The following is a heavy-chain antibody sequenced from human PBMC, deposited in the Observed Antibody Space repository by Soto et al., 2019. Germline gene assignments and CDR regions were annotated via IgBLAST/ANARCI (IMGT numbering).Heavy chain of an antibody. J-gene: IGHJ1*01. CDR3: ATQKYYDFWSGYYKPAEYFQH. Sequence: PSETLSLTCTVSGGSISSYYWSWIRQPAGKGLEWIGRIYTSGSTNYNPSLKSRVTMSVDTSKNQFSLKLSSVTAADTAVYYCATQKYYDFWSGYYKPAEYFQHWGQGTLVTVSS. D-gene: IGHD3-3*01. V-gene: IGHV4-4*07. CDR2: IYTSGST. CDR1: GGSISSYY.